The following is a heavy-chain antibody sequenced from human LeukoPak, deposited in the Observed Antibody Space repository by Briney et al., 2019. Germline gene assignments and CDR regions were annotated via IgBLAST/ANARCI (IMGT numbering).Heavy chain of an antibody. D-gene: IGHD3-10*01. CDR3: ATSGMVQDAFDI. J-gene: IGHJ3*02. Sequence: GGSLRLSCAASGFTVSSNYMSWVRQAPGKGLEGVSVIYSGGSTYYADSVKGIFTIYRDNSKTTLYLQMNSLRAEDTAVYYCATSGMVQDAFDIWGQGTMVTVSS. V-gene: IGHV3-66*01. CDR1: GFTVSSNY. CDR2: IYSGGST.